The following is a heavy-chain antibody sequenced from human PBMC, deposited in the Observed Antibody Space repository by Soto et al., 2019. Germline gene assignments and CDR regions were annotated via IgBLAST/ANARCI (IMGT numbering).Heavy chain of an antibody. J-gene: IGHJ2*01. D-gene: IGHD3-22*01. V-gene: IGHV3-7*03. Sequence: EVQLVESGGGLVQPGGSLRLSCAASGFTFSSYWMSWVRQAPGKGLEWVANIKQDGSEKYYVDSVKGRFTISRDNAKNSLYLQMNSLRAEDTAVYYCARDYYDSSGYQTADWSFDLWGRGTLVTVSS. CDR2: IKQDGSEK. CDR3: ARDYYDSSGYQTADWSFDL. CDR1: GFTFSSYW.